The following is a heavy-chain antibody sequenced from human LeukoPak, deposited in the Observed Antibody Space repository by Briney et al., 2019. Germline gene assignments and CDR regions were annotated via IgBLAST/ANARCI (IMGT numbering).Heavy chain of an antibody. V-gene: IGHV4-34*01. CDR2: INHSGST. CDR3: ARARLYYYDSSGYRY. D-gene: IGHD3-22*01. J-gene: IGHJ4*02. Sequence: KPSETLSLTCAVYGGSFSGYYWSWIRQPPGKGLEWIGEINHSGSTNYNPSLKSRATISVDTSKNQFSLKLSSVTAADTAVYYCARARLYYYDSSGYRYWGQGTLVTVSS. CDR1: GGSFSGYY.